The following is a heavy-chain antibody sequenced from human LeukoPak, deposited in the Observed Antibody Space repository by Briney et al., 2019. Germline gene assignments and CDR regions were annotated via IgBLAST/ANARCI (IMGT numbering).Heavy chain of an antibody. V-gene: IGHV1-69*05. Sequence: ASVKVSCKASGGTFSSYAISWVGQAPGQGFEGMGGIIPIFGTANYAQKFQGRVTITTDESTSTAYMELSSLRSEDTAVYYCARTRSSGWPFAEYFQHWGQGTLVTVSS. CDR1: GGTFSSYA. CDR2: IIPIFGTA. J-gene: IGHJ1*01. D-gene: IGHD6-19*01. CDR3: ARTRSSGWPFAEYFQH.